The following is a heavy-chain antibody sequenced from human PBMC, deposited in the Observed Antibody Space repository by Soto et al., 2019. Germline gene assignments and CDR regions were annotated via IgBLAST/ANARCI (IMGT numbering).Heavy chain of an antibody. V-gene: IGHV1-18*01. CDR3: ATGEQYCSGVSCPYGMDV. Sequence: ASVKVSCKPSSYTFISYAVTWVRQAPGQGLEWMGWISVYNGHTNYAQKFQGRVTMTTDTSTSTAYMELRSLRFDDTAVYYCATGEQYCSGVSCPYGMDVWGQGTTVTAP. J-gene: IGHJ6*02. CDR2: ISVYNGHT. CDR1: SYTFISYA. D-gene: IGHD2-15*01.